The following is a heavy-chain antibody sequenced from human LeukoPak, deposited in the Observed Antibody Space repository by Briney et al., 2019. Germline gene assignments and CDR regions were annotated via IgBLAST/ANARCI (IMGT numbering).Heavy chain of an antibody. Sequence: GGSLRLSCAASGFTFSSQGMTWVRQAPGKGLEWVSSVSGSGSHTYYADSVKGRFTISRDNSKNTLDLQMHSLRAEDTALYYCAKEVLGGNYGDYAVDYWGQGTLVTVSS. CDR1: GFTFSSQG. D-gene: IGHD4-17*01. J-gene: IGHJ4*02. CDR3: AKEVLGGNYGDYAVDY. CDR2: VSGSGSHT. V-gene: IGHV3-23*01.